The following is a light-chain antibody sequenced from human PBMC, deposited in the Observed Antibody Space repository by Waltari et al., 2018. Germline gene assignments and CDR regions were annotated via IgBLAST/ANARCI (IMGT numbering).Light chain of an antibody. CDR1: NSGSKS. J-gene: IGLJ2*01. V-gene: IGLV3-21*03. CDR3: QVWDSSSDPVV. Sequence: SYVLTQPPSVSVAPGKTARITCGGNNSGSKSVHWYQQKPGVAPGLVVYDDSDRPSGIPERFAGSNSGNTPALTISRVEAGDEADYYCQVWDSSSDPVVFGGGTKLTVL. CDR2: DDS.